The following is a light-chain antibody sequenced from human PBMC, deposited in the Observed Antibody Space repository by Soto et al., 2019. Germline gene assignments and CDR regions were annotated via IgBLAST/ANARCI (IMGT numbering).Light chain of an antibody. Sequence: DIQMTQSPSTLSASVGDRVTITCRASQSISSWLAWYQQKPGKAPKLLIYDASSLESGVPSRFSGSGSGTEFTLTISSLQPHDFATYYCQSGTFGGGTKVEIK. CDR1: QSISSW. V-gene: IGKV1-5*01. CDR2: DAS. CDR3: QSGT. J-gene: IGKJ4*01.